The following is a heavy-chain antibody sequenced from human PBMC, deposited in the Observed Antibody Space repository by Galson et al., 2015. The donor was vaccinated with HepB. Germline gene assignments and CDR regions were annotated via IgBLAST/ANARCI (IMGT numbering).Heavy chain of an antibody. V-gene: IGHV1-24*01. D-gene: IGHD1-26*01. CDR2: FDPEDGET. CDR3: ATVIGEAGSYYYFDY. Sequence: SVKVSCKVSGYTLTELSMHWVRQAPGKGLEWMGGFDPEDGETIYAQKFQGRVTMTEDTSTDTAYMELSSLRSEDTAVYYCATVIGEAGSYYYFDYWGQGTLVTVSS. J-gene: IGHJ4*02. CDR1: GYTLTELS.